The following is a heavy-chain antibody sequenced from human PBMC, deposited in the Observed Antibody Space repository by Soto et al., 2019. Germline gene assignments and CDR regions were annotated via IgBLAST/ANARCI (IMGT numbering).Heavy chain of an antibody. CDR1: GFAFSNYS. V-gene: IGHV3-48*01. D-gene: IGHD2-2*01. CDR2: IRSSGSPT. CDR3: ARMTSSISPGC. J-gene: IGHJ4*02. Sequence: EEQLVESGRGLVQPGGSLRLSCLASGFAFSNYSMNWVRQAPGKGLEWVSYIRSSGSPTYYAGSVKGRFTISRDNAKKSLYLQMNSLRAEDTAVYYCARMTSSISPGCWGQGTLVTVSS.